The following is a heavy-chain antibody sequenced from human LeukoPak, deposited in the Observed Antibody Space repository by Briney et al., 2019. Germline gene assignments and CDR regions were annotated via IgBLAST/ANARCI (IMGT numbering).Heavy chain of an antibody. J-gene: IGHJ5*02. V-gene: IGHV1-24*01. D-gene: IGHD6-13*01. CDR1: GYTLTELS. Sequence: ASVKVSCKVSGYTLTELSMHWVRQAPGKGREWMGGFDPEDGETIYAQKFQGRVTMTEDTSTDTAYMELSSLRSEDTAVYYCATLGSYSSSLDPWGQGTLVTVSS. CDR2: FDPEDGET. CDR3: ATLGSYSSSLDP.